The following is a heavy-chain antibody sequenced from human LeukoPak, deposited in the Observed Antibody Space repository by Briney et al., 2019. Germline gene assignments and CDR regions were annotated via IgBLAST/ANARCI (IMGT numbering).Heavy chain of an antibody. V-gene: IGHV3-21*01. J-gene: IGHJ4*02. D-gene: IGHD3-22*01. CDR1: GFTFSSYS. CDR2: ISSSSSYI. Sequence: GGSLRLSCAASGFTFSSYSMNWVRQAPGKGLEWVSSISSSSSYIYYADSVKGRFTISRDNAKNSLYLQMNSPRAEDTAVYYCARGRDYDSSGYSEYYFDYWGQGTLVTVSS. CDR3: ARGRDYDSSGYSEYYFDY.